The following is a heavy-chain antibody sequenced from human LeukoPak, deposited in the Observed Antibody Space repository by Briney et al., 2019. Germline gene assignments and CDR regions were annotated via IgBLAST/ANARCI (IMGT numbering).Heavy chain of an antibody. CDR1: GGSISSYY. CDR2: IYYSGST. J-gene: IGHJ4*02. CDR3: ARRPKYSSGWYYFDY. V-gene: IGHV4-59*08. D-gene: IGHD6-19*01. Sequence: SETLSLTCTVSGGSISSYYWSWIRQPPGKGLEWIGYIYYSGSTNYNPSLKSRVTISVDTSKNQFSLKLSSVTAADTAVYYCARRPKYSSGWYYFDYWGQGTLVTVSS.